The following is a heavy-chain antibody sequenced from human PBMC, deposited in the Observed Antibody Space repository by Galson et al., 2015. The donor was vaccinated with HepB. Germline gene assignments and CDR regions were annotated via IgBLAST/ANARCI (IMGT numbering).Heavy chain of an antibody. J-gene: IGHJ4*02. D-gene: IGHD5-24*01. Sequence: LSLTCTVSGGSISSGGYYWSWIRQHPGKGLEWIGYIYYSGSTYYNPSLKSRVTISVDTSKNQFSLKLSSVTAADTAVYYCARQDMAASLDYWGQGTLVTVSS. V-gene: IGHV4-31*03. CDR2: IYYSGST. CDR1: GGSISSGGYY. CDR3: ARQDMAASLDY.